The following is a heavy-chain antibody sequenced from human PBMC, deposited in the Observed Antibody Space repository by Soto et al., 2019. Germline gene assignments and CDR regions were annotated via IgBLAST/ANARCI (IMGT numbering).Heavy chain of an antibody. D-gene: IGHD3-22*01. CDR1: GGSISSGGYY. CDR3: ARGWDYYDSSGYFNWFDP. Sequence: SETLSLTCTVSGGSISSGGYYWSWIRQHPGKGLEWIGYIYYSGSTYYNPSLKSRVTISVDTSKNHFSLKLSSVTAADTAVYYCARGWDYYDSSGYFNWFDPWGQGTLVTVSS. CDR2: IYYSGST. V-gene: IGHV4-31*03. J-gene: IGHJ5*02.